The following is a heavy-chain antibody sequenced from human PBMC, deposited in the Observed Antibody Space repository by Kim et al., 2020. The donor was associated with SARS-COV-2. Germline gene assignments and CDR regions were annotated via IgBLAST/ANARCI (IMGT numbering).Heavy chain of an antibody. CDR3: ATVGTTTDVFDY. V-gene: IGHV3-72*01. J-gene: IGHJ4*02. D-gene: IGHD1-26*01. Sequence: EYAASVRGRFTISRDDSKNSLYLQMNRLKTEDTAVYYCATVGTTTDVFDYWGQGALVTVSS.